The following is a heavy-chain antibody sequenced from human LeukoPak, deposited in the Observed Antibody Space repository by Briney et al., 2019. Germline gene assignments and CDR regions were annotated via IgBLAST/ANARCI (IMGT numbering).Heavy chain of an antibody. CDR1: GFTFGDYS. CDR2: IKQDGSEK. J-gene: IGHJ4*02. V-gene: IGHV3-7*03. D-gene: IGHD1-26*01. Sequence: GGSLRLSCTASGFTFGDYSMNWVRQAPGRGLEWVANIKQDGSEKYYVDSVKGRFTISRDNAKNSLYLQMNSLRAEDTALYYCASGGIYYGAAFDFWGQGTLVTVSS. CDR3: ASGGIYYGAAFDF.